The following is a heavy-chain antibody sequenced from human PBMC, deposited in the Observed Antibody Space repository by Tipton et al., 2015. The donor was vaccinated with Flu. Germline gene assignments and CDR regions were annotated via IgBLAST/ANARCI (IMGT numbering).Heavy chain of an antibody. D-gene: IGHD3-10*01. Sequence: TLSLTCTISGHSISSDYFWAWIRQPPGKGLEWIGNIHKTGSTYYNASLKSRVTMSVDTSKNQFSLKLNSVPAADTAVYYCARSTYYYGSGSSDYWGQGSLVTFSS. J-gene: IGHJ4*02. CDR1: GHSISSDYF. CDR2: IHKTGST. CDR3: ARSTYYYGSGSSDY. V-gene: IGHV4-38-2*02.